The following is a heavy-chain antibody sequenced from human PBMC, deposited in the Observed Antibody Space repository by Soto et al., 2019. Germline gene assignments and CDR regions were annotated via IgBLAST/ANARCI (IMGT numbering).Heavy chain of an antibody. CDR3: ARLATRYYFDY. CDR2: IYYSGST. D-gene: IGHD1-1*01. Sequence: SETLSLTCTVSGGPITNYWSWIRQHPGKGLEWIGYIYYSGSTNYNPSLKSRVTISVDTSKNQFSLKMSSVTAADTAVYYCARLATRYYFDYWGQGTLVTVSS. J-gene: IGHJ4*02. CDR1: GGPITNY. V-gene: IGHV4-59*01.